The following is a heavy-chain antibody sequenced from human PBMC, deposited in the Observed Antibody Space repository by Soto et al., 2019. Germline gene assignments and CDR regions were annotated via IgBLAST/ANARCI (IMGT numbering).Heavy chain of an antibody. D-gene: IGHD1-1*01. Sequence: SETLSLTCTVSGGSISSYYWSWIRQPPGKGLEWIGYIYYSGSTNYNPSLKSRVTISVDTSKNQFSLKLSSVTAADTAVYYCARQGTTGTTLVFDPWGQGTLVTVSS. CDR2: IYYSGST. CDR3: ARQGTTGTTLVFDP. V-gene: IGHV4-59*08. J-gene: IGHJ5*02. CDR1: GGSISSYY.